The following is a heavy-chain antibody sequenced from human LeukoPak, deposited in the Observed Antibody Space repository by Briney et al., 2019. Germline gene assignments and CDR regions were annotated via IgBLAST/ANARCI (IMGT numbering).Heavy chain of an antibody. CDR2: ISGSGVST. Sequence: PGGSLRLSCAASGCRFSSYAISWVRQAPGKGLEWVSVISGSGVSTYYADSVKGRFTISRDNSKNSLGLQMNSLRAEDTAIYYCAKYNWNDVYFYYALDVWGPGTTVTVSS. CDR3: AKYNWNDVYFYYALDV. J-gene: IGHJ6*02. CDR1: GCRFSSYA. V-gene: IGHV3-23*01. D-gene: IGHD1-1*01.